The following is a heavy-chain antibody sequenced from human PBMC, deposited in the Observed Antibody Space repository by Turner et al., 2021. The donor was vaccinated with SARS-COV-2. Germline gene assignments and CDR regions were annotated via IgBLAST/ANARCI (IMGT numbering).Heavy chain of an antibody. CDR2: IYSGGST. CDR1: GFTVGSNY. J-gene: IGHJ6*02. V-gene: IGHV3-53*04. Sequence: EVRLVESGGGLLQTGGSLRLSSAASGFTVGSNYMSWDRQAPGKGLEWISVIYSGGSTYYADYVKGRFTISRHNSKNSLYLQMHSLRDEDTDVYYCARGTYGGDDWGQGNTVTVSS. CDR3: ARGTYGGDD.